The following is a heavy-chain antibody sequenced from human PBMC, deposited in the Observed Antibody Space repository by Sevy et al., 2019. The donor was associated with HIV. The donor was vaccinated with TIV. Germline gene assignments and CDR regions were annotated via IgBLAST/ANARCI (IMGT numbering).Heavy chain of an antibody. D-gene: IGHD3-22*01. J-gene: IGHJ1*01. CDR2: IYWNDDQ. CDR1: GFSLSTSGVG. CDR3: AHRGGVHFYDSSGYYSRAEYFEH. V-gene: IGHV2-5*01. Sequence: SGPTLVNPTQTLTLTCTFSGFSLSTSGVGVGWIRQPPGKALEWLALIYWNDDQRYSPSLKSRLTITKDTSKNQVVLTMTTMDPVDTATYYCAHRGGVHFYDSSGYYSRAEYFEHWGQGTLVTVSS.